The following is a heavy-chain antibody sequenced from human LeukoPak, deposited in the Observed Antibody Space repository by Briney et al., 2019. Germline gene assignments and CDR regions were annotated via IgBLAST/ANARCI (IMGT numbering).Heavy chain of an antibody. V-gene: IGHV3-30*18. CDR1: GFTFSSYG. J-gene: IGHJ4*02. Sequence: GGSLRLSCAASGFTFSSYGMHWVRQAPGKRLEWVAVISYDGSNKYYADSVKGRFTISRDNSKNTLYLQMNSLRAEDTAVYYCAKDLGSSGYYVDYWGQGTLVTVSS. CDR2: ISYDGSNK. CDR3: AKDLGSSGYYVDY. D-gene: IGHD3-22*01.